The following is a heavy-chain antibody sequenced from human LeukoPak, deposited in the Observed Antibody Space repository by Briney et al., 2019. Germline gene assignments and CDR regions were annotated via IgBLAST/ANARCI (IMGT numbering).Heavy chain of an antibody. CDR2: IYYSGST. Sequence: PSETLSLTCTVSGVSINSHYWSWIRQPPGKGLECIGYIYYSGSTKYNPSLNSRATISLDTSKNQFFLKLTSVTAADTAVYYCARDGDSGGWFDSWGQGALVTVPS. V-gene: IGHV4-59*11. J-gene: IGHJ5*01. CDR1: GVSINSHY. D-gene: IGHD6-25*01. CDR3: ARDGDSGGWFDS.